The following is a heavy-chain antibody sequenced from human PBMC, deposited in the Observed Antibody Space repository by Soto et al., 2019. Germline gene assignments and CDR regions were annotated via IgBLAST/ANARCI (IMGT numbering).Heavy chain of an antibody. CDR3: AKGTYYYDSSGPVFDG. J-gene: IGHJ4*02. CDR1: GFTFSSYA. Sequence: VGSLRLSCAASGFTFSSYAMSWVRQAPGKGLEWVSAISGSGGSTYYADSVKGRFTISRDNSKNTLYLQMNSLRAEDTAVYYCAKGTYYYDSSGPVFDGWGQGTLVTVSS. V-gene: IGHV3-23*01. CDR2: ISGSGGST. D-gene: IGHD3-22*01.